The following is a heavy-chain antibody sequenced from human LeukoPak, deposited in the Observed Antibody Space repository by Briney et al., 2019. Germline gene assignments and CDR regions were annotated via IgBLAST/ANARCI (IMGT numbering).Heavy chain of an antibody. CDR2: ISSDGSNK. D-gene: IGHD5-18*01. CDR1: GFTFSDYA. V-gene: IGHV3-30*04. CDR3: AKGGFSFGYADH. J-gene: IGHJ5*02. Sequence: PARSLRLSCAASGFTFSDYAMHWVRQAPGKGLEWVTAISSDGSNKYFADSVKGRFTISRDNSKNTLDLEMSSLRTEDTAVYFCAKGGFSFGYADHWGQGTLVTVSP.